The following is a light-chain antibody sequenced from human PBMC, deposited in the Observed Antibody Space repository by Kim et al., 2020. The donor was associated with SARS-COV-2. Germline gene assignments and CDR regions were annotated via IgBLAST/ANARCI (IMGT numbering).Light chain of an antibody. J-gene: IGLJ2*01. V-gene: IGLV1-40*01. Sequence: VTFASAGSSPNIGADNDVHWYQQLPGTAPKLLIYGNSSRPSGVPDRFSGSKSGTSASLAITGLQAEDEADYYCQSYDSSLSGVVFGGGTQLTVL. CDR2: GNS. CDR1: SPNIGADND. CDR3: QSYDSSLSGVV.